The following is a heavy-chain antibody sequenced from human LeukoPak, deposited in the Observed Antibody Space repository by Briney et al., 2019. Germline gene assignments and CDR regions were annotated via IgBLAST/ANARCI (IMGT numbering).Heavy chain of an antibody. V-gene: IGHV3-21*04. CDR2: ISSSSSYI. D-gene: IGHD3-10*01. Sequence: GGSLRLSCAASGFTFSSYSMNWVRQAPGKGLEWVSSISSSSSYIYYADSVKGRFTISRDNAKNSLYLQMNSLRAEDTALYYCAKDGYYYGSGSYFDYWGQGTLVTVSS. J-gene: IGHJ4*02. CDR1: GFTFSSYS. CDR3: AKDGYYYGSGSYFDY.